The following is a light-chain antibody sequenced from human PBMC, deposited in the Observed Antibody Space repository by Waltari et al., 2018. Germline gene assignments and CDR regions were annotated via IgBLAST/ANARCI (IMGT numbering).Light chain of an antibody. CDR3: QQYYTLPLT. CDR1: QSVLYSSNNKNC. CDR2: WAS. J-gene: IGKJ4*01. V-gene: IGKV4-1*01. Sequence: DIVMTQSPDSLTVSLGERATINCKSSQSVLYSSNNKNCLAWYQQKPGQPPKLLFYWASTRESGVPDRFSGSGSGTDFTLTISSLQAEDVAVYYCQQYYTLPLTFGGVTKVEIK.